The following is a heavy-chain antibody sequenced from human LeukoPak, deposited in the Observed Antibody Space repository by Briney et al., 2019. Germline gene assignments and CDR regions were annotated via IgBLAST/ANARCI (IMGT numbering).Heavy chain of an antibody. CDR2: IYHSGST. J-gene: IGHJ6*04. V-gene: IGHV4-30-2*01. CDR3: ASVSSWSNYYYGMDV. CDR1: GGSISSGGYS. D-gene: IGHD6-13*01. Sequence: SQILSLTCAVSGGSISSGGYSWRWIRQPPGKGLEWIGYIYHSGSTYYNPSLKSRVTISVDRSKNQFSLKLSSVTAADTAVYYCASVSSWSNYYYGMDVWGKGTTVTVSS.